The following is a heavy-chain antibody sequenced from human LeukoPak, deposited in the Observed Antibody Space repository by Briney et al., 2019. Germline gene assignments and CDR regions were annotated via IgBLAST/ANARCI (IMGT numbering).Heavy chain of an antibody. CDR2: ISGSGGST. CDR3: ASSVVVVTAFFDY. Sequence: GGSLRLYCAASGFTFSSYAMSWVRQAPGKGLEWVSAISGSGGSTYYADSVKGRFTISRYKCKNTMYLQMNSLRAEDTAVYYCASSVVVVTAFFDYWGQGTLVTVSS. V-gene: IGHV3-23*01. CDR1: GFTFSSYA. J-gene: IGHJ4*02. D-gene: IGHD2-21*02.